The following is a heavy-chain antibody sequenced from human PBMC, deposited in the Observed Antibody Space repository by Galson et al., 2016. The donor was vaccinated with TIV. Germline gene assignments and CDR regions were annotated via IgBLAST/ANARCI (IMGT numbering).Heavy chain of an antibody. J-gene: IGHJ4*02. V-gene: IGHV1-2*02. Sequence: SVKVSCKASGYTFTGYYINWVRQAPGQGLEWMGWISTYTGDTNYAQKFKGRVTMTRDTSITTVYMELTKLRSDDTAVSYCARFEYGNHVDYWGQGTLVTVSS. CDR1: GYTFTGYY. CDR2: ISTYTGDT. CDR3: ARFEYGNHVDY. D-gene: IGHD4-11*01.